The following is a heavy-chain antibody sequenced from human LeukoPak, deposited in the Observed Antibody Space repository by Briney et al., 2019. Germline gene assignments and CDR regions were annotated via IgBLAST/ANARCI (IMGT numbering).Heavy chain of an antibody. J-gene: IGHJ4*02. CDR1: GGSVSTGGSVSSARYY. V-gene: IGHV4-61*01. D-gene: IGHD4-11*01. CDR2: IYYSGST. CDR3: ARDRVRGNSNPYFDY. Sequence: SETLSLTCTVSGGSVSTGGSVSSARYYWSWIRQPPGKGLEWIGYIYYSGSTNYNPSLKSRVTISVDTSKNQFSLKLSSVTAADTAVYYCARDRVRGNSNPYFDYWGQGTLVTVSS.